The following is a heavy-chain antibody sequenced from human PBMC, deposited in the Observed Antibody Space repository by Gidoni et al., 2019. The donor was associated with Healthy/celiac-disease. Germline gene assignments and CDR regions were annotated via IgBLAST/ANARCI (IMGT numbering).Heavy chain of an antibody. CDR2: ISSISSTI. CDR3: ARDCSSTSCRKPPPSHYGRDV. D-gene: IGHD2-2*01. CDR1: GFTFSSYS. J-gene: IGHJ6*02. Sequence: EVQLVESVGGWVQPGGSLRLSCSASGFTFSSYSMNWVRQAPGKGLVCVSYISSISSTIYYSDSVKGRFTISRDNAKNSLYLQLNSLRDEDTAVYYCARDCSSTSCRKPPPSHYGRDVWGQGTTVTVSS. V-gene: IGHV3-48*02.